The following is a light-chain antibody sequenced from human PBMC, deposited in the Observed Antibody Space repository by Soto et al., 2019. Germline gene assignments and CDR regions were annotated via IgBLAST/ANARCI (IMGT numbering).Light chain of an antibody. CDR2: QDT. Sequence: SYELTQPPSVSVSPGQTASITCSGGKLGDKYACWYQQKPGQSPVVVIYQDTKRPSGIPERFSGSNSGNTATLTISGTQAMDEADYYCQAWDSSIAVFGGGTKVTVL. CDR3: QAWDSSIAV. V-gene: IGLV3-1*01. CDR1: KLGDKY. J-gene: IGLJ2*01.